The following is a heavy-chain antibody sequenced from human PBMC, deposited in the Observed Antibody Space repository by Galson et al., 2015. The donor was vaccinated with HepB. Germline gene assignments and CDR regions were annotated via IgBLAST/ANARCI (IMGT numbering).Heavy chain of an antibody. D-gene: IGHD2-2*01. CDR2: ITGDSRHI. CDR1: GFTFSTYA. J-gene: IGHJ4*02. V-gene: IGHV3-21*06. Sequence: SLRLSCAASGFTFSTYAMEWVRQAPGKGLEWIASITGDSRHIYYADSVKGRFTISRDNVQNSVYLQMNSLRAEDTAMYYCATLTCTTATCYGEFYFDNWGQGILVTVSS. CDR3: ATLTCTTATCYGEFYFDN.